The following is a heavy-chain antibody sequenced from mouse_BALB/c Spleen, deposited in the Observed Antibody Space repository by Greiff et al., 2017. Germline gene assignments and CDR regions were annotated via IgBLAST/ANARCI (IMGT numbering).Heavy chain of an antibody. CDR1: GYTFTSYV. Sequence: VQLQQSGPELVKPGASVKMSCKASGYTFTSYVMHWVKQKPGQGLEWIGYINPYNDGTKYNEKFKGKATLTSDKSSSTAYMELSSLTSEDSAVYYCARDFSYWYFDVWGAGTTVTVSS. CDR3: ARDFSYWYFDV. CDR2: INPYNDGT. J-gene: IGHJ1*01. V-gene: IGHV1-14*01.